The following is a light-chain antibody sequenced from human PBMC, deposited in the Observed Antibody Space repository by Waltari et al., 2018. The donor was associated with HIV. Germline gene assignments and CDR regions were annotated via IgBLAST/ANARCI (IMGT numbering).Light chain of an antibody. CDR3: ATWDDSLIWV. Sequence: QPVLTQPPSASGTPGHGVTISCSGSNSNIGTNSVYWYKHLPGMAPKLRIYRNNRRRAGIPDRFSCSRSGTSASLAISGLRSEDEADYYCATWDDSLIWVFGGGTKLTVL. V-gene: IGLV1-47*01. CDR1: NSNIGTNS. J-gene: IGLJ3*02. CDR2: RNN.